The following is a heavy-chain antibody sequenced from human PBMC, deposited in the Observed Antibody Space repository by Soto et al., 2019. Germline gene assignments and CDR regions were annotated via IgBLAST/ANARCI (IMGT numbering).Heavy chain of an antibody. CDR2: ISPRGGST. CDR1: GYTFTSYY. V-gene: IGHV1-46*01. J-gene: IGHJ6*02. CDR3: ARGVVAGTYYDGMDV. D-gene: IGHD6-19*01. Sequence: QVHLVQSGAEVKKPGASVNISCQASGYTFTSYYIHWVRQAPGQGPEWMGLISPRGGSTNYAQKLRGRVTMTRDTSTSTVFIELSSLRSEDTAVYYCARGVVAGTYYDGMDVWGQGTTITVPS.